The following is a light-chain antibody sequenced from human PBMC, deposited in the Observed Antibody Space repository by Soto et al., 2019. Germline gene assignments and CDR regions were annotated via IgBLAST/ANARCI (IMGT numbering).Light chain of an antibody. CDR3: QHYNNWPPYT. J-gene: IGKJ2*01. Sequence: EIVMTQSPATLSVSPGERVTLSCRASQSVGSNLAWYQQKAGQAPRLLIYGASTRATGIPARFSGSGSGTEFTLTINSLQSEDFAVYYCQHYNNWPPYTFGQGTKLETK. V-gene: IGKV3-15*01. CDR2: GAS. CDR1: QSVGSN.